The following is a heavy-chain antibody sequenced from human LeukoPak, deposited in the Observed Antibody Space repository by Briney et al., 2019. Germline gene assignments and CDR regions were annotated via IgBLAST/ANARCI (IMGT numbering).Heavy chain of an antibody. J-gene: IGHJ3*02. CDR3: ARATYYYDSSGRTDAFDI. V-gene: IGHV4-61*02. CDR2: IYTSGST. Sequence: PSETPSLTCTVSGGSISSGSYYWSWIRQPAGKGLEWIGRIYTSGSTNYNPSLKSRVTISVDTSKNQFSPKLSSVTAADTAVYYCARATYYYDSSGRTDAFDIWGQGTMVTVSS. D-gene: IGHD3-22*01. CDR1: GGSISSGSYY.